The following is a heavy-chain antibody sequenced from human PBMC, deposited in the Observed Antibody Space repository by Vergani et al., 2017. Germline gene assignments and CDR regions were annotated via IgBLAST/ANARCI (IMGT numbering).Heavy chain of an antibody. CDR3: ARAPSDYYDSSGSDAFDF. Sequence: QVQLQESGPGLVKPSGTLSLTCAVSGGSISSSNWWSWVRQPPGEGLEWIGEIYHSGGTNYNPSLKSRVTISVDKAKNQFSLKLSSVTAADTAVYYCARAPSDYYDSSGSDAFDFWGQGTMVTVSS. D-gene: IGHD3-22*01. CDR1: GGSISSSNW. J-gene: IGHJ3*01. CDR2: IYHSGGT. V-gene: IGHV4-4*02.